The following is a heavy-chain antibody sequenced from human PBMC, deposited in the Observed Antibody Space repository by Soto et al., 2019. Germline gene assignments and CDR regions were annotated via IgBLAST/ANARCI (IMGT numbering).Heavy chain of an antibody. CDR3: ARASLSPREI. Sequence: EVQLVESGGGLVQPGGSVRLSCVASGFTFSMYGMFWVRQAPGKGLVWVARLNGDGSRPNYADSVRGRFTISRDNAKNTLYLQMDDLGAGDAAVYYCARASLSPREIGGQGTVVTVSS. CDR2: LNGDGSRP. V-gene: IGHV3-74*01. D-gene: IGHD2-21*01. J-gene: IGHJ4*02. CDR1: GFTFSMYG.